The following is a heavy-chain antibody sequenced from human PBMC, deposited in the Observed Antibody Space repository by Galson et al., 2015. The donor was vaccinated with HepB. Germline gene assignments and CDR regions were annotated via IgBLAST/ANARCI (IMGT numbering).Heavy chain of an antibody. D-gene: IGHD5/OR15-5a*01. CDR3: ARHPLQYGFYEFYYGMDF. V-gene: IGHV4-59*08. CDR1: GAYISSSY. CDR2: IYYSGST. J-gene: IGHJ6*02. Sequence: ETLSLTCTVSGAYISSSYWIWIRQPPGKGLEWIGHIYYSGSTNYNPSLKSRVTISVDTSKNQFSLKLNSVTAADTAVYYCARHPLQYGFYEFYYGMDFWGQGTTVTVSS.